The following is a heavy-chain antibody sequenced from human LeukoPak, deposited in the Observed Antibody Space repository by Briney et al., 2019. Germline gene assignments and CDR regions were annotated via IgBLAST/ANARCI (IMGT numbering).Heavy chain of an antibody. CDR1: GFTFSSYS. Sequence: GGSLRLSCAASGFTFSSYSMNWVRQAPGKGLEWVSYISSSSSYIYYADSVKGRFTISRDNAKNSLYLQMNSLRAEDTAVYYCARDALGIAAAGTDHDYWGQGTLVTVSS. CDR3: ARDALGIAAAGTDHDY. J-gene: IGHJ4*02. CDR2: ISSSSSYI. D-gene: IGHD6-13*01. V-gene: IGHV3-21*01.